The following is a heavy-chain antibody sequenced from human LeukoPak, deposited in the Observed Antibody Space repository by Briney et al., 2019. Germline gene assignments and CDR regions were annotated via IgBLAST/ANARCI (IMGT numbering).Heavy chain of an antibody. Sequence: GGSLRLSCAASGFTFSSYSMNWVRQAPGKGLEWVSSISSSSSYIYYADSVKGRFTISRDNAKNSLYLQMSSLRAEDTAVYYCAKDTIFGVVTSGGCFDYWGQGTLVTVSS. CDR2: ISSSSSYI. V-gene: IGHV3-21*04. D-gene: IGHD3-3*01. CDR3: AKDTIFGVVTSGGCFDY. J-gene: IGHJ4*02. CDR1: GFTFSSYS.